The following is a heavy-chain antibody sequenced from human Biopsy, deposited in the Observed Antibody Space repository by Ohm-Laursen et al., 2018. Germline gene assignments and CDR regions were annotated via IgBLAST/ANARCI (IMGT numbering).Heavy chain of an antibody. J-gene: IGHJ4*02. CDR3: ARMKGRGYFDY. Sequence: SETLSLTCTVSGGSVSSNTDYWAWLRQPPGKGLERIGFIYRTGTTTYNPTFKSRVAMAVDTSKNQFPLTLNSVTAADTAVYYCARMKGRGYFDYWGQGTLVIVSS. CDR1: GGSVSSNTDY. CDR2: IYRTGTT. V-gene: IGHV4-39*06. D-gene: IGHD2-15*01.